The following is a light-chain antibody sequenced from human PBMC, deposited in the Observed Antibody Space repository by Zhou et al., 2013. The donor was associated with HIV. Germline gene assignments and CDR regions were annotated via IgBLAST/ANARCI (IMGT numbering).Light chain of an antibody. J-gene: IGKJ4*01. CDR3: QQRSNWPLT. Sequence: TQSPSSVSASVGDRITITCRASQGISKWLAWYQQKPGQAPRLLIYDASYRATGIPAKFSGSGSGTDFTLTISSLEPEDFAVYYCQQRSNWPLTFGGGTKVEIK. CDR1: QGISKW. V-gene: IGKV3-11*01. CDR2: DAS.